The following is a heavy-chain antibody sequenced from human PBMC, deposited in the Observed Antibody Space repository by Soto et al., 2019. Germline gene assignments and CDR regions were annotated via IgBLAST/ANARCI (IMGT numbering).Heavy chain of an antibody. V-gene: IGHV4-30-4*01. Sequence: QQQLQESGPGLVKPSQTLYLTCTVSGGSMNSHDYYWSWIRQPPGKGLEWIGYIHNSGSTYYNPSLKSRLTISSDMSKKQFSLRLNSVTAADTALYFCARGEVRGPFDIWGQGTKVTVSS. CDR3: ARGEVRGPFDI. D-gene: IGHD3-10*01. CDR2: IHNSGST. J-gene: IGHJ3*02. CDR1: GGSMNSHDYY.